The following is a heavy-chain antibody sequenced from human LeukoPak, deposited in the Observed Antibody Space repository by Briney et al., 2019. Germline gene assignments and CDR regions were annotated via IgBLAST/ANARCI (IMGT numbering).Heavy chain of an antibody. V-gene: IGHV1-69*05. Sequence: SVKVSXKASGGTFSSYAISWVRQAPGQGLEWMGRIIPIFGTANYAQKFQGGVTITTDESTRTAYMELSSLRSEDTAAYYCASPNPYGSGSYSRSYYYMDVWGKGTTVTVSS. CDR3: ASPNPYGSGSYSRSYYYMDV. D-gene: IGHD3-10*01. CDR2: IIPIFGTA. J-gene: IGHJ6*03. CDR1: GGTFSSYA.